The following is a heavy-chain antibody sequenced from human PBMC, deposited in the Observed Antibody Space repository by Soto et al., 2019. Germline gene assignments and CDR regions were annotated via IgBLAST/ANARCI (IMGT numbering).Heavy chain of an antibody. CDR1: GFTFSSYG. CDR2: ISSSGSTI. D-gene: IGHD5-18*01. CDR3: ARAGIQLWSPRYYYGMDV. J-gene: IGHJ6*02. V-gene: IGHV3-48*04. Sequence: VQLVESGGGVVQPGRSLRLSCAASGFTFSSYGMHWVRQAPGKGLEWVSYISSSGSTIYYADSVKGRFTISRDNAKNSLYLQMNSLRAEDTAVYYCARAGIQLWSPRYYYGMDVWGQGTTVTVSS.